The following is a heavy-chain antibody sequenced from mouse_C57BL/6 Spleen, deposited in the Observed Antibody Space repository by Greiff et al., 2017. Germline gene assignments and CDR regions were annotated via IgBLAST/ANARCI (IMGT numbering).Heavy chain of an antibody. Sequence: EVQVVESGAELVRPGASVKLSCTASGFNIKDDYMHWVKQRPEQGLEWIGWIDPENGDTEYASKFQGKATITADTSSNTAYLQLSSLTSEDTAVYYCTIWYYAMDYWGQGTSVTVSS. CDR2: IDPENGDT. J-gene: IGHJ4*01. D-gene: IGHD1-1*02. CDR3: TIWYYAMDY. CDR1: GFNIKDDY. V-gene: IGHV14-4*01.